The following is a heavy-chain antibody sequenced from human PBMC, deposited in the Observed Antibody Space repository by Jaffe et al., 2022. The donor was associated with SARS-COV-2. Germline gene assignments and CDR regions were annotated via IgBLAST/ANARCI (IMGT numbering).Heavy chain of an antibody. CDR3: AAGDLRKAAGTY. CDR2: IVVGSANT. CDR1: GFTFTSSA. D-gene: IGHD6-13*01. Sequence: QMQLVQSGPEVKKPGTSVRVSCKASGFTFTSSAVQWVRQARGQRLEWIGWIVVGSANTNYAQKFQERVSITRDMSTSTAYMELSSLRSEDTAMYYCAAGDLRKAAGTYWGQGTLVTVSS. J-gene: IGHJ4*02. V-gene: IGHV1-58*01.